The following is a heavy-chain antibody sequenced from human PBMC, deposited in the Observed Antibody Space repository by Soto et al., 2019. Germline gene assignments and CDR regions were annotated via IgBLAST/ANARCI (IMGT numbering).Heavy chain of an antibody. V-gene: IGHV4-59*01. Sequence: SETLSLTCTVSGGSISSYYWSWIRQSPGRGLEWIGYIYYSGSTNYNPSLKSRVTISVDTSKNQFSLKPSSVTAADTAVYYCARDNGREQYYDSSGYWYYFDYWGQGTLVTVSS. J-gene: IGHJ4*02. CDR1: GGSISSYY. CDR2: IYYSGST. D-gene: IGHD3-22*01. CDR3: ARDNGREQYYDSSGYWYYFDY.